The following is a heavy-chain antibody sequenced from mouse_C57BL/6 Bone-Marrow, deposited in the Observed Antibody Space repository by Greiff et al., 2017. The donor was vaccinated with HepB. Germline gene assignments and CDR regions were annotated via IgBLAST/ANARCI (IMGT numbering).Heavy chain of an antibody. CDR1: EYEFPSHD. J-gene: IGHJ4*01. Sequence: EVKVEESGGGLVQPGESLKLSCESNEYEFPSHDMSWVRKTPEKRLELVAAINSDGGSTYYPDTMERRFIISRDNTKKTLYLQMSSLRSEDTALYYCARTVYGNYAMDYWGQGTSVTVSS. D-gene: IGHD1-2*01. V-gene: IGHV5-2*03. CDR3: ARTVYGNYAMDY. CDR2: INSDGGST.